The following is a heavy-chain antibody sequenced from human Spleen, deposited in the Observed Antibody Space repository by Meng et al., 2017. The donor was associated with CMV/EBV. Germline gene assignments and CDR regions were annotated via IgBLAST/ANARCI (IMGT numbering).Heavy chain of an antibody. J-gene: IGHJ5*02. Sequence: QVAPVQSEAAVPKPGDSFEVPCQASGYSFTSYGISWVRQAPGQGLAWMGGIIPMCGTANYAPKFQGSVTITADESTSTAYMELSSLRSDDTAAYYCARGGNYPGVSYWFDPWGQGTLVTVSS. CDR1: GYSFTSYG. CDR2: IIPMCGTA. CDR3: ARGGNYPGVSYWFDP. D-gene: IGHD4-23*01. V-gene: IGHV1-69*13.